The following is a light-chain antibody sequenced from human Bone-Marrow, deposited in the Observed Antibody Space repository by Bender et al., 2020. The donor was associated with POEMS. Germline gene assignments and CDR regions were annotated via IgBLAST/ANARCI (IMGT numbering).Light chain of an antibody. CDR3: SSYTSSNTWV. J-gene: IGLJ3*02. Sequence: QSVLTQPPSVSGTPGQRVTISCSGSGSSIGGYPVNWYQQLPGTAPRLLIYTNNERPSGLSNRFSGSKSGNTASLTISGLQAEDEADYYCSSYTSSNTWVFGGGTKLTVL. V-gene: IGLV1-44*01. CDR1: GSSIGGYP. CDR2: TNN.